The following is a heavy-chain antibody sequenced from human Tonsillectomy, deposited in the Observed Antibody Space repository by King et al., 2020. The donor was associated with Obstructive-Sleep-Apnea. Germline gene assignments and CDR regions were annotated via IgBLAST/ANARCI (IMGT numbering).Heavy chain of an antibody. CDR2: TRFDGSIK. D-gene: IGHD2-15*01. Sequence: VQLVESGGGVVQPGGSLRLSCAASGFTFSSYGMHWGRQAPGKGLEWVAFTRFDGSIKYYADSVKGRFTISRDNSKNTLYLQMNSLGAEDTAVYYCAKDVATTQGSDAFDIWGQGTTVTVSS. CDR1: GFTFSSYG. CDR3: AKDVATTQGSDAFDI. V-gene: IGHV3-30*02. J-gene: IGHJ3*02.